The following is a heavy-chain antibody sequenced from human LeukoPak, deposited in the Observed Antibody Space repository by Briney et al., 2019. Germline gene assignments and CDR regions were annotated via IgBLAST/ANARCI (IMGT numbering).Heavy chain of an antibody. J-gene: IGHJ4*01. D-gene: IGHD7-27*01. CDR1: GGSISSYY. Sequence: PSETLSLTCTVSGGSISSYYWSWIRQPPGKGLEWIGYIYYTGSSSYNPSLRSRVTISADTSKNQFSLKLGSVTAADTAVYYCASRKLGNDYWGQGTLVTVSS. CDR2: IYYTGSS. V-gene: IGHV4-59*01. CDR3: ASRKLGNDY.